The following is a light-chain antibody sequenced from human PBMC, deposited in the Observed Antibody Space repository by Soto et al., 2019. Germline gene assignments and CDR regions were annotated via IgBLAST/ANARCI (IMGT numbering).Light chain of an antibody. J-gene: IGLJ2*01. Sequence: QSVLTQPPSVSGAPGQRVTISCTGSSSNIGAGYDVHWYHQLPGTAPKLLIYGNSNRPSGVPDRFSGSKSGTSASLAITGLQAEDEADDCCQSYDSSLSGHVVFGGGTKVTVL. CDR3: QSYDSSLSGHVV. CDR1: SSNIGAGYD. V-gene: IGLV1-40*01. CDR2: GNS.